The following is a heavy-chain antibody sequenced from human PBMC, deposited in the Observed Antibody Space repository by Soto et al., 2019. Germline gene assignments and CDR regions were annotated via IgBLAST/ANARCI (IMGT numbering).Heavy chain of an antibody. D-gene: IGHD6-6*01. CDR2: ISSSSSYI. Sequence: EVQLVESGGGLVKPGGSLRLSCAASGFTFSSYSMNWVRQAPGKGLEWVSSISSSSSYIYYADAVKGRFTISRDNAKNPLYLQMNSLRAEDTAVYYCARDLAQEYSSSSYYYYGMDVWGQGTTVTVSS. CDR3: ARDLAQEYSSSSYYYYGMDV. J-gene: IGHJ6*02. V-gene: IGHV3-21*01. CDR1: GFTFSSYS.